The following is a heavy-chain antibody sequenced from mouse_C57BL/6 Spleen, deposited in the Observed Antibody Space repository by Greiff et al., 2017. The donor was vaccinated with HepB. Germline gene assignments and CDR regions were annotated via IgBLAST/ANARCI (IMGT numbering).Heavy chain of an antibody. D-gene: IGHD2-5*01. Sequence: EVQLQQSGAELVRPGASVKLSCTASGFNIKDDYMHWVKQRPEQGLEWIGWIDPENGDTEYASKFQGKATITADTSSNTAYLQLSSLTSEDTAVYYCTTGGYSNYVDYWGQGTTLTVSS. CDR3: TTGGYSNYVDY. V-gene: IGHV14-4*01. CDR1: GFNIKDDY. J-gene: IGHJ2*01. CDR2: IDPENGDT.